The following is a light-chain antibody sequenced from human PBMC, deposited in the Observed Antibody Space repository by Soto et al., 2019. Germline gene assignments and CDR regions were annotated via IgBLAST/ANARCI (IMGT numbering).Light chain of an antibody. Sequence: QSGLTQPPSASGSPGQSVTISCTGTKNDIGVYDFVSWYQHHPGKAPQLIIYEVVQRPSGVPDRFSGSKSGNTASLTVSGLQAADEAHYFCKSYAGSNTYVFGSGTKVTVL. CDR3: KSYAGSNTYV. J-gene: IGLJ1*01. CDR1: KNDIGVYDF. V-gene: IGLV2-8*01. CDR2: EVV.